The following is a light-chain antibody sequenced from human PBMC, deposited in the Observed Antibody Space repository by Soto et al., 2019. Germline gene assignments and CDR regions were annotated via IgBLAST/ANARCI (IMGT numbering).Light chain of an antibody. J-gene: IGLJ3*02. CDR2: GNS. Sequence: QSVLTQPPSVSGAPGQRVTISCTGSSSNIGAGYDVHWYHQLPGTAPKLLIYGNSNRPSGVPDRFSGSKSGNSASLAITGLQAEYEADYYCQSYDSSLSGSVFGGGTKLPVL. CDR3: QSYDSSLSGSV. CDR1: SSNIGAGYD. V-gene: IGLV1-40*01.